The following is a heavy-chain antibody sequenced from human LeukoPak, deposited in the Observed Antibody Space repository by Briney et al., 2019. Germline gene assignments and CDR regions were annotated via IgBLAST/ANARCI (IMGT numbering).Heavy chain of an antibody. Sequence: GGSLRLSCAASGFTFGTYGMHWVRQAPGKGLEWVAVTWYDGSNKYYADSVKGRFTIARDNSKNTLYLQMNSLRAEDTAVYPCARASGGCYDSSGSFDYWGQGTLVTVSS. CDR2: TWYDGSNK. D-gene: IGHD3-22*01. CDR3: ARASGGCYDSSGSFDY. J-gene: IGHJ4*02. V-gene: IGHV3-33*01. CDR1: GFTFGTYG.